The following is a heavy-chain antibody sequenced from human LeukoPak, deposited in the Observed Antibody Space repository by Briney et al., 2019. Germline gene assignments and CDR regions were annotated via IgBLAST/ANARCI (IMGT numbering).Heavy chain of an antibody. CDR3: ARDPRELLRAQSYLDY. Sequence: ASVKVSCKASGYTFTSYGISWVRQAPGQGLEWMGWISAYNGNTNYAQKLQGRVTMTTDTSTSTAYMELRSLRSDDTAVYYCARDPRELLRAQSYLDYWGQGTLVTVSS. J-gene: IGHJ4*02. CDR2: ISAYNGNT. CDR1: GYTFTSYG. D-gene: IGHD1-26*01. V-gene: IGHV1-18*01.